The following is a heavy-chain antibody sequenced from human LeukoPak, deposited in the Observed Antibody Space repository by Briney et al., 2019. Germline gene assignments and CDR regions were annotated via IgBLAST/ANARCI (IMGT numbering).Heavy chain of an antibody. Sequence: GESLRLSCAASGFTFSNHVIHWVRQAPGKGLEWLAVISYDGTNKYYADSVKGRFTISRDHSQSTVDLHMNNLRGADTAVYYCVRSPTYYNMDVWGKGTTATVSS. CDR2: ISYDGTNK. J-gene: IGHJ6*03. CDR1: GFTFSNHV. CDR3: VRSPTYYNMDV. V-gene: IGHV3-30*04.